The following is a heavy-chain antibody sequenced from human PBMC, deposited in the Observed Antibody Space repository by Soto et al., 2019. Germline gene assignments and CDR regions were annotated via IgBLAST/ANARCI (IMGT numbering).Heavy chain of an antibody. CDR3: ARVSWREKYGMDV. CDR1: GFTFSDSY. Sequence: GGSLRLSCASSGFTFSDSYMSWIRQAPGKGLEWISYITFSGNTVYYADSLKGRFTIPRDNAKNSLYLQMNRLRAEDTAVYYCARVSWREKYGMDVWGQGTTVTVSS. CDR2: ITFSGNTV. V-gene: IGHV3-11*01. J-gene: IGHJ6*02.